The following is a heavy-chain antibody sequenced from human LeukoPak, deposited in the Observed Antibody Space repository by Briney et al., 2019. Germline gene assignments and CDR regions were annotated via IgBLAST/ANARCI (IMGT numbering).Heavy chain of an antibody. V-gene: IGHV3-30-3*01. Sequence: RSLRLSCAASGFTFSSYAMHWVRQAPGKGLEWVAVISYDGSNKYYANSVKGRFTISRDNSKNTLYLQMNSLRAEDTAVYYCARGSSLDYWGQGTLVTVSS. CDR3: ARGSSLDY. D-gene: IGHD3-10*01. CDR2: ISYDGSNK. CDR1: GFTFSSYA. J-gene: IGHJ4*02.